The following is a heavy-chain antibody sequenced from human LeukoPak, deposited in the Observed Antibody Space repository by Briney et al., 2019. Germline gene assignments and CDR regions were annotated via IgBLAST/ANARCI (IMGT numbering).Heavy chain of an antibody. Sequence: GESLRISCKGSGYSFTSYWISWVRQMTGKGLEWMGRIDPSDSYTNYSPSFQGHVTISADKSISTAYLQWSSLKASDTAMYYCARRYCSSGSCYSSFDYWGQGTLVTVSS. CDR3: ARRYCSSGSCYSSFDY. CDR1: GYSFTSYW. V-gene: IGHV5-10-1*01. D-gene: IGHD2-15*01. J-gene: IGHJ4*02. CDR2: IDPSDSYT.